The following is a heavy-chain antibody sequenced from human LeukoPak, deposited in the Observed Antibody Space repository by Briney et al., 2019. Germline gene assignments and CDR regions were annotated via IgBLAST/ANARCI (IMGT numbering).Heavy chain of an antibody. CDR2: IWYDGSNK. V-gene: IGHV3-33*01. Sequence: PGGSLRLSCAASGFTFGSYDMHWVRQAPGKGLEWVAVIWYDGSNKYYADSVKGRFTISRDNSKNTLDLQMNSLRAADTAVYYCARDGLRSNNWFDPWGQGTLVTVSS. J-gene: IGHJ5*02. CDR1: GFTFGSYD. CDR3: ARDGLRSNNWFDP.